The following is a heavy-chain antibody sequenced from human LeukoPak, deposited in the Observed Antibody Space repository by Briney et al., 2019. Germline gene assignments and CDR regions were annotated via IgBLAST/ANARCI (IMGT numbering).Heavy chain of an antibody. CDR1: GGSISSYY. CDR2: IYTRGST. J-gene: IGHJ2*01. Sequence: PSETLSLTCTVSGGSISSYYWSWIRQPAGKGLEWIGRIYTRGSTNYNPSLKSRVTMSVDTSKNQFSLKLSSVTAADTAVYYCARDGCSSTSCYWWYFDLWGRGTLVTVSS. CDR3: ARDGCSSTSCYWWYFDL. V-gene: IGHV4-4*07. D-gene: IGHD2-2*01.